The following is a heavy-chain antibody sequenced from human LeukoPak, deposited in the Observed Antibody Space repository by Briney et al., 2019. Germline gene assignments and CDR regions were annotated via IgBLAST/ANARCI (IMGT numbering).Heavy chain of an antibody. CDR1: GFTFSSYA. D-gene: IGHD3-22*01. CDR3: AKVLPRAYYYDSSGSYYFDC. J-gene: IGHJ4*02. Sequence: GGSLRLSCAASGFTFSSYAMSWVRQAPGKGLEWVSAISGSGGSTYYADPVKGRFTISRDNSKNTLYLQMNSLRAEDTAVYYCAKVLPRAYYYDSSGSYYFDCWGQGTLVTVSS. V-gene: IGHV3-23*01. CDR2: ISGSGGST.